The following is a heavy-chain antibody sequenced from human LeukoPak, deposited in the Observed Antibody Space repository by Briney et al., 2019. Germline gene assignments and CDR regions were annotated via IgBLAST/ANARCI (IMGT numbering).Heavy chain of an antibody. CDR3: AKDGGDDSSGYDAFDI. CDR1: GFTYSSYA. D-gene: IGHD3-22*01. V-gene: IGHV3-23*01. J-gene: IGHJ3*02. Sequence: GGSLRLXCAASGFTYSSYAMSWVRQAPGKGLEWVSAISGSGGSTYYADSVRGRFTISRDNSKNTLYLQMNSLRAEDTAVYYCAKDGGDDSSGYDAFDIWGQGTMVTVSS. CDR2: ISGSGGST.